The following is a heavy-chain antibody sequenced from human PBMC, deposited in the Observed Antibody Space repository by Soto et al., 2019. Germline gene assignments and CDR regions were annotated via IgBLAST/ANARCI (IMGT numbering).Heavy chain of an antibody. Sequence: GGSLRLSCAASGFTFSTFWMHWVRQAPGKGLVWVSRISSDGSRTSYADSVKGRFTISRDNAKNSLYLQMNSLRAEDTAVYYCAIQLGPGDYGDYFDYWGQGTLVTVSS. CDR2: ISSDGSRT. D-gene: IGHD4-17*01. V-gene: IGHV3-74*01. CDR1: GFTFSTFW. CDR3: AIQLGPGDYGDYFDY. J-gene: IGHJ4*02.